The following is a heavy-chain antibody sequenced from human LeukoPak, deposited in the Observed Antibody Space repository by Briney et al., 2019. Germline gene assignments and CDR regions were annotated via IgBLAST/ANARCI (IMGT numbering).Heavy chain of an antibody. Sequence: SVKVSCKASGGTFSNYAINWVRQAPGQGLEWMGGITPIFGTANYAQRFQGRVTITADESTSTAYMELNSLRSEDTAVYYCARWAGYCSITNCYTAFDFWGQGTLVTVSS. J-gene: IGHJ4*02. D-gene: IGHD2-2*02. CDR1: GGTFSNYA. CDR3: ARWAGYCSITNCYTAFDF. CDR2: ITPIFGTA. V-gene: IGHV1-69*13.